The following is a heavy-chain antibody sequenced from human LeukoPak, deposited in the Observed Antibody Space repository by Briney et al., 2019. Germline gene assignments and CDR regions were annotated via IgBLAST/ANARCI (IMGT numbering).Heavy chain of an antibody. D-gene: IGHD6-13*01. J-gene: IGHJ6*02. V-gene: IGHV3-66*01. CDR3: ARDIIAAAKNYYYGMDV. CDR2: IYSGGST. CDR1: GLTVSSSY. Sequence: GGSLRLSCAASGLTVSSSYMSWVRQAPGKGLEWVSAIYSGGSTYYADSVKGRFTISRDNSKNTLSLQMNSLRAEDTAVYYCARDIIAAAKNYYYGMDVWGQGTTVTVSS.